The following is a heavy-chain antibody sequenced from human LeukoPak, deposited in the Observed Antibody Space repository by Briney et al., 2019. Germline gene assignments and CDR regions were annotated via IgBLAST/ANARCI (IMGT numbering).Heavy chain of an antibody. D-gene: IGHD6-13*01. CDR2: IKQDGSEK. CDR1: GFTSSSYR. CDR3: AKAPFSIAAAGTLFDY. Sequence: GGSLRLSCAASGFTSSSYRMSWVRQAPGKGLEWVANIKQDGSEKYYVDSVKGRFTISRDNAKNSLYLQMNSLRAEDTALYYCAKAPFSIAAAGTLFDYWGQGTLVTVSS. V-gene: IGHV3-7*03. J-gene: IGHJ4*02.